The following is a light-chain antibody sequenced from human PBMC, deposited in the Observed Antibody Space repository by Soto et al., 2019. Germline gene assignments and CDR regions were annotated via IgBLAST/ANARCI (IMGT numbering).Light chain of an antibody. J-gene: IGKJ5*01. V-gene: IGKV3-11*01. CDR1: RGVTSY. CDR3: QQLSSWPKT. CDR2: SAS. Sequence: LTQSPSSLSLSVGDRATLTCQASRGVTSYLAWYQQRPGKAPRLLVNSASRLQTGVPDRFRGSGSGADFTLTISSLEPEDSAIYFCQQLSSWPKTFGQGTRLEI.